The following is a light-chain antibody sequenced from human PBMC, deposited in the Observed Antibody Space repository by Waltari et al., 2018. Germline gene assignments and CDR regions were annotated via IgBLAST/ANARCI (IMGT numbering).Light chain of an antibody. J-gene: IGKJ1*01. Sequence: DIVMTQSPDSLAVSLGERATINCKSSQNILYNSNDKNYLAWYQHKPGQPPKLLINWAATRESGVPDRFSGSGSGTEFTLTVSSLQAEDVAVYYCQQYYRSRTFGQGTKVEIK. CDR2: WAA. V-gene: IGKV4-1*01. CDR1: QNILYNSNDKNY. CDR3: QQYYRSRT.